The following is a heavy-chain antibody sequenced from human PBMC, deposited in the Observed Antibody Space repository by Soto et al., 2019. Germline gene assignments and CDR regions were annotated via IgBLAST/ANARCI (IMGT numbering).Heavy chain of an antibody. V-gene: IGHV1-2*02. J-gene: IGHJ2*01. CDR2: INPHTGDT. Sequence: QVQLVQSGAEVKKPGASVTVSCKTSGYPLTDFYIHWVRQAPGQGLEWMAWINPHTGDTNTALKFQGRVPMTRAPSINTAFMDLPRRSSDATAVYYCAREGGAAPGARGEWYLDLWGRGPLVSVSS. D-gene: IGHD6-25*01. CDR1: GYPLTDFY. CDR3: AREGGAAPGARGEWYLDL.